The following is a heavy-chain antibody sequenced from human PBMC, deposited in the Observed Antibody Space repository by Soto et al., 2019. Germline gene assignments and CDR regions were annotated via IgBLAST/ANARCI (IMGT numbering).Heavy chain of an antibody. J-gene: IGHJ4*02. Sequence: EVQLVDSGGGLVQPGGSLRLSCAASGFTVSNKYMSWVRQAPGKGLEWVSVIFSGGSTYYADSVKGIFTISRDNSKNTMNLQMNSLRAEDTAVYYCARVPTRVGELSLDFDSWGQGTLVTVSS. V-gene: IGHV3-66*01. CDR1: GFTVSNKY. CDR2: IFSGGST. D-gene: IGHD3-16*02. CDR3: ARVPTRVGELSLDFDS.